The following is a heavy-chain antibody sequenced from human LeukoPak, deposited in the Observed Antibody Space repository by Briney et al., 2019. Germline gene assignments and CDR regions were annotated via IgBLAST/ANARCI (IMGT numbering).Heavy chain of an antibody. V-gene: IGHV4-39*01. CDR1: GGSISSTNYF. D-gene: IGHD3-9*01. CDR2: FSYSVNT. J-gene: IGHJ3*02. Sequence: SKTLSLTCTVSGGSISSTNYFWGWIRQPPGKGLEWIGSFSYSVNTYYNLSLRRRVTISVDTSKNQFSLNLNSVTAADTAVYYCARFVLRHFDFLLYNAFDIWSQGTTVTVSS. CDR3: ARFVLRHFDFLLYNAFDI.